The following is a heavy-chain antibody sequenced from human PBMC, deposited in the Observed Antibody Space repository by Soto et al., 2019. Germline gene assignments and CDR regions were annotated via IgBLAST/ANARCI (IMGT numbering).Heavy chain of an antibody. V-gene: IGHV3-23*01. D-gene: IGHD6-13*01. J-gene: IGHJ3*02. CDR2: ISGSGGST. CDR1: GFTFSSYA. Sequence: GGSLRLSCAASGFTFSSYAMSWVRQAPGKGLEWVSAISGSGGSTYYADSVKGRFTISRDNSKNTLYLQMNSLRAEDTAVYSCAKDSAKRIAAADAFDIWGQGTMVTVSS. CDR3: AKDSAKRIAAADAFDI.